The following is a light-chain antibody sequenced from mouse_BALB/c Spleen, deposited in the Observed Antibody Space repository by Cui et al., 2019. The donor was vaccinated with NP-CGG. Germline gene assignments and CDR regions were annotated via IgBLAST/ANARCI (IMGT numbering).Light chain of an antibody. J-gene: IGLJ1*01. V-gene: IGLV1*01. CDR1: TGAVITSNY. CDR3: ALWYSNHWV. CDR2: GTN. Sequence: HAVFTQASVLTTSPGETVTLTCRSSTGAVITSNYANWVQEKPDHLFTGLIGGTNNRAPGVPARFSGSLIGDKAALTITGAQTEDEAIYFCALWYSNHWVFGGGTKLTVL.